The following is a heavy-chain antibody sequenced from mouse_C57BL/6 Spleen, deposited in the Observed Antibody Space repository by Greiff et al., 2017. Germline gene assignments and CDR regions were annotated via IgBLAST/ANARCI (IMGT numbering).Heavy chain of an antibody. CDR3: ARGGDGYYRYAMDY. Sequence: VQLQQSGAELARPGASVKLSCKASGYTFTSYGISWVKQRTGQGLEWIGEIYPRSGNTYYNEKFKGKATLTADKSSSTAYMELRSLTSEDSAVYFCARGGDGYYRYAMDYWGQGTSVTVSS. CDR2: IYPRSGNT. V-gene: IGHV1-81*01. CDR1: GYTFTSYG. D-gene: IGHD2-3*01. J-gene: IGHJ4*01.